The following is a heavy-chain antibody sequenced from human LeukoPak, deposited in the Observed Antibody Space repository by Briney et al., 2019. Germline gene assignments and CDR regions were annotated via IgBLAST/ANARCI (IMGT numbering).Heavy chain of an antibody. CDR2: IIPIFGTA. J-gene: IGHJ4*02. CDR1: GYTFTSYA. D-gene: IGHD1-26*01. Sequence: ASVKVSYKASGYTFTSYAMNLVRQAPGQGLEWMGGIIPIFGTANYAQKFQGRVTITSDESTSTAYMELSSLRSEATTVYDCASPCIHSGSYLWYFDYWGQGTLVTVSS. CDR3: ASPCIHSGSYLWYFDY. V-gene: IGHV1-69*13.